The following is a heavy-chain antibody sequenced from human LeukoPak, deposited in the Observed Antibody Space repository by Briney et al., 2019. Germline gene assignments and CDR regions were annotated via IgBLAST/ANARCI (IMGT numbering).Heavy chain of an antibody. CDR3: ARVLYGSGSYEGLN. D-gene: IGHD3-10*01. J-gene: IGHJ4*02. Sequence: GASVKVSCKASGHTFTSYGISWVRQAPGQGLEWMGWISAYNGNTNYAQKLQGRVTMTTDTSTSTAYMELRSLRSDDTAVYYCARVLYGSGSYEGLNWGQGTLVTVSS. CDR1: GHTFTSYG. CDR2: ISAYNGNT. V-gene: IGHV1-18*01.